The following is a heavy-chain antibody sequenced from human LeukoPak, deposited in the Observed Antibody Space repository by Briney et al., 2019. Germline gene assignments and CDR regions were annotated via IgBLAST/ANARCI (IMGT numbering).Heavy chain of an antibody. CDR2: IKQDGSQK. CDR3: ARGYYYDSRGYYPDY. D-gene: IGHD3-22*01. J-gene: IGHJ4*02. CDR1: GFTFSNYW. V-gene: IGHV3-7*04. Sequence: GGSLRLSCATSGFTFSNYWMTCVRQAPGRGLEWVANIKQDGSQKYYVDSVKGRFTISRDNAKNSLYLEMNSLRAEDTAVYYCARGYYYDSRGYYPDYWGQGTLVTVSS.